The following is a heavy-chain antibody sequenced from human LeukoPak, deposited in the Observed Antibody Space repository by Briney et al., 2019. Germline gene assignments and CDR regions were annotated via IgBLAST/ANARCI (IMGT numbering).Heavy chain of an antibody. Sequence: SETLSLTCTVSGGSISSYYWSWIRQPPGKGLEWIGYIYYSGSTNYNPSLRSRVTISVDTSQNQFSLKLSSVTGADTAVYYCAKHGWDSSGWPYYYYGMDVWGQGTTVTVSS. D-gene: IGHD6-19*01. CDR1: GGSISSYY. CDR3: AKHGWDSSGWPYYYYGMDV. J-gene: IGHJ6*02. V-gene: IGHV4-59*08. CDR2: IYYSGST.